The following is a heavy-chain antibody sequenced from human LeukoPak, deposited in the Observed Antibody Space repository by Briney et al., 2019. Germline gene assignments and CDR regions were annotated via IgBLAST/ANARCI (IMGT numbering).Heavy chain of an antibody. D-gene: IGHD3-22*01. CDR2: INPNSGGT. Sequence: ASVKVSCKASGYTFTGYYMHWVRQGPGQGLEWMGWINPNSGGTNYAQKFQGRVTMTRDTSTSKGYMELRSLRSDVTAVYYCARYSSGYPRFDYWGQGTLVTVSS. V-gene: IGHV1-2*02. J-gene: IGHJ4*02. CDR3: ARYSSGYPRFDY. CDR1: GYTFTGYY.